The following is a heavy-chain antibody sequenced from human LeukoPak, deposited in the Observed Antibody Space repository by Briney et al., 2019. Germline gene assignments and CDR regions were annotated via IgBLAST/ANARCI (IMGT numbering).Heavy chain of an antibody. CDR1: GGSIRSSSYY. Sequence: SETLSLTCTVSGGSIRSSSYYWGWIRQPPGKGLEWIGSIYYSGSTYYNASLKSRVTISVDTSKNQFSLKLSSVIAADMAVYYCARQEVNYYYYMDVWAKGPRSPSP. CDR2: IYYSGST. V-gene: IGHV4-39*01. CDR3: ARQEVNYYYYMDV. J-gene: IGHJ6*03.